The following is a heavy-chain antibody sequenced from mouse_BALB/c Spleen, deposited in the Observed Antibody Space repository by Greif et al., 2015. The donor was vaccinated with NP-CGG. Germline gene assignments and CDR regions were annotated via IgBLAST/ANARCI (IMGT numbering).Heavy chain of an antibody. Sequence: VQLQQSGAELVKPGASVKVSCTASGFNIKDTYMHWVKQRPEQGLEWIGRIVPANGNTKYDPTFQGKATITADTSSNTAYLQLSSMTSEYTAVYYCARYLYGNYFDYWGQGTTLTVSS. V-gene: IGHV14-3*02. CDR3: ARYLYGNYFDY. CDR1: GFNIKDTY. CDR2: IVPANGNT. J-gene: IGHJ2*01. D-gene: IGHD2-10*02.